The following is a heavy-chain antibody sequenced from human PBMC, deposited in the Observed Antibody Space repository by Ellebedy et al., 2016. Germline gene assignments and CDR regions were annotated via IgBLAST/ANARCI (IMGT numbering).Heavy chain of an antibody. V-gene: IGHV3-30*18. CDR1: GFTFSSYG. Sequence: GESLKISXAASGFTFSSYGMHWVRQAPGKGLEWVAVISYDGSNKYYADSVKGRFTISRDNSKNTLYLQMNSLRAEDTAVYYCAKDQDEWELEVHAFDIWGQGTMVTVSS. CDR2: ISYDGSNK. CDR3: AKDQDEWELEVHAFDI. J-gene: IGHJ3*02. D-gene: IGHD1-26*01.